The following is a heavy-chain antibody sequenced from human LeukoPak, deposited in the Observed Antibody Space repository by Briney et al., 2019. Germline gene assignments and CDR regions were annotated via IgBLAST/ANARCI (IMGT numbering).Heavy chain of an antibody. D-gene: IGHD2-2*01. Sequence: GGSLRLSCAASGFTFSSYSMNWVRQAPGKGLEWVSYISSSSSTIYYADSVKGRFTISRDNAKNSLYLQMNSLRAEDTAVYYCERESPTAVPAAISLDYWGQGTLVTVSS. V-gene: IGHV3-48*01. CDR2: ISSSSSTI. J-gene: IGHJ4*02. CDR3: ERESPTAVPAAISLDY. CDR1: GFTFSSYS.